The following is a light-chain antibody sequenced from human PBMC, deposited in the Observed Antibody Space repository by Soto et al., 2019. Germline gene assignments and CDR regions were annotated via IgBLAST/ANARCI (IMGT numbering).Light chain of an antibody. J-gene: IGKJ2*01. CDR3: QQANSFPRT. CDR1: QGIGSA. CDR2: DAS. V-gene: IGKV1-13*02. Sequence: AVPLTQSPSSLSASVGDRVTITCRASQGIGSALAWYQQKPGKPPMLLIYDASSLEFGVPSRFSGSGSGTDFTLTINSLQPEDFASYYCQQANSFPRTFGQGTKLEIK.